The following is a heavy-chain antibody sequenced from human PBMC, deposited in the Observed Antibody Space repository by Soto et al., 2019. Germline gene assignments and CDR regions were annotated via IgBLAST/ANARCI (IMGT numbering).Heavy chain of an antibody. CDR3: ATDRGGYCSGGSCSEAWFDP. Sequence: GAAVKVSCKASGYTFTSYPFNWLRQAPGQRPEWMGWINAGNGGTKYSQKFQGRVSITRDTSASTAYMQLSRLRSEDTAVYYCATDRGGYCSGGSCSEAWFDPWGQGTLVTVSS. D-gene: IGHD2-15*01. CDR2: INAGNGGT. CDR1: GYTFTSYP. J-gene: IGHJ5*02. V-gene: IGHV1-3*01.